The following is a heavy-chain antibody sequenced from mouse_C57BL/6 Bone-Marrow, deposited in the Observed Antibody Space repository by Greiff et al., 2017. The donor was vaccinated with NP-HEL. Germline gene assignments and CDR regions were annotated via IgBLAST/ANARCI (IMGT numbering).Heavy chain of an antibody. D-gene: IGHD1-1*01. J-gene: IGHJ2*01. CDR3: ARYYYGSLYYFDY. V-gene: IGHV1-50*01. CDR2: IDPSDSYT. Sequence: QVQLKQPGAELVKPGASVKLSCKASGYTFTSYWMQWVKQRPGQGLEWIGEIDPSDSYTNYNQKFKGKATLTVDTSSSTAYMQLSSLTSEDSAVYYCARYYYGSLYYFDYWGQGTTLTVSS. CDR1: GYTFTSYW.